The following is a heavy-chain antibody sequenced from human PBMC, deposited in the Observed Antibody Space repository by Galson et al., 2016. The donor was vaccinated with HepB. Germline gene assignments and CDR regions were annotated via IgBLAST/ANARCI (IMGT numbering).Heavy chain of an antibody. Sequence: LSLTCTVSGGSIRHGDFYWSWIRQPPGKGLEWIGYIYYTGSTFYNPSLKSRVFISVDKSKNHLSLQLNSVTAADTAVYYCARGYSNYRNYYFYYMDVWGKGTSVTVSS. CDR2: IYYTGST. CDR1: GGSIRHGDFY. J-gene: IGHJ6*03. CDR3: ARGYSNYRNYYFYYMDV. V-gene: IGHV4-30-4*01. D-gene: IGHD4-11*01.